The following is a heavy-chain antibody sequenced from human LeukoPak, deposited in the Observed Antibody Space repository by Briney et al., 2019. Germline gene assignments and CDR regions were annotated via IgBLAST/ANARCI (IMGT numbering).Heavy chain of an antibody. CDR2: ITSSSDTM. CDR1: GFSFSSYS. CDR3: ARVGPNWYFDL. V-gene: IGHV3-48*04. Sequence: GGSLRLSCAASGFSFSSYSINWVRQAPGKGLEWVSYITSSSDTMYYADSVKGRFTISRDNAKNSLYLQVDSLRAEDTAVYYCARVGPNWYFDLWGRGTLVTVSS. J-gene: IGHJ2*01.